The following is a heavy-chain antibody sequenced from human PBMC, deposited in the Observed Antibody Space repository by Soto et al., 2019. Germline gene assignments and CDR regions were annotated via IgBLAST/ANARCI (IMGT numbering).Heavy chain of an antibody. Sequence: EVQLVESGGGLVQPGGSLRLSCAASGFTFSSYSMNWVRQAPGKGLEWVSYISSSSSTIYYADSVKGRFTISRDNAKTSLYLQMNSLRDEDTAVYYCARDRGGGSSLGAFDIWGQGTMVTVSS. V-gene: IGHV3-48*02. CDR2: ISSSSSTI. J-gene: IGHJ3*02. CDR1: GFTFSSYS. D-gene: IGHD1-26*01. CDR3: ARDRGGGSSLGAFDI.